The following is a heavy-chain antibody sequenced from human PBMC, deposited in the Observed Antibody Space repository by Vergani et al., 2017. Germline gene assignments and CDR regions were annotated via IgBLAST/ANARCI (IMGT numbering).Heavy chain of an antibody. J-gene: IGHJ4*02. Sequence: EVQVVESGGGLITPGGSLRLSCVVSGITFKNDWINWVRQAPGKGLEWIGRIRSKKDGGTADYAAPLKGRFTISRDDSKDSAFLLVNNLKTEDTAVYFCYTDYHDYWGQGTLGTVSS. CDR1: GITFKNDW. CDR3: YTDYHDY. V-gene: IGHV3-15*01. CDR2: IRSKKDGGTA. D-gene: IGHD2-2*02.